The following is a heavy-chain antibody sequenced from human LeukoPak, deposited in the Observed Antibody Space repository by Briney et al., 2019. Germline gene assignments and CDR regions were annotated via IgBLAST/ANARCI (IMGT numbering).Heavy chain of an antibody. J-gene: IGHJ4*02. V-gene: IGHV1-2*02. D-gene: IGHD1-26*01. Sequence: ASVKVSCKASGYTFTGYYMHWVRQAPGQGLEWMGWINPNSGGTNYAQKFQGRVTMTRDTSISTAYMELSRLRSDDTAVYYCARGRYSGSYQRFDYWGQGTLVTVSS. CDR2: INPNSGGT. CDR3: ARGRYSGSYQRFDY. CDR1: GYTFTGYY.